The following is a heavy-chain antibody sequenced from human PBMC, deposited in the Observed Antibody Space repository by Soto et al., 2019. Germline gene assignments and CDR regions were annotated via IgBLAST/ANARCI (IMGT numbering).Heavy chain of an antibody. CDR2: IWYDGSNK. Sequence: QVQLVESGGGVVQPGRSLRLSCAASGFTFSSYGMHWVRQAPGKGLEWVAVIWYDGSNKYYADSVKGRFTISRDNSKNTLYLQMNSLRAEDTAVYYCARGDGYYYVSSGYLLDYWGQGTLVTVSS. V-gene: IGHV3-33*01. CDR3: ARGDGYYYVSSGYLLDY. CDR1: GFTFSSYG. D-gene: IGHD3-22*01. J-gene: IGHJ4*02.